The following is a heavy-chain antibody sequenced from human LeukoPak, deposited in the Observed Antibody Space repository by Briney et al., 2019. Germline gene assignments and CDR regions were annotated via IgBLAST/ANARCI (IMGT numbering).Heavy chain of an antibody. Sequence: SETLSLTCAVYGGSFSGYYWSWIRQPPGKGLEWIGEINHSGSTNYNPSLKSRVTISVDTSKNQSSLKLSSVTAADTAVYYCARVNRSGLWYTRYFDYWGQGTLVTVSS. J-gene: IGHJ4*02. D-gene: IGHD2-8*01. V-gene: IGHV4-34*01. CDR3: ARVNRSGLWYTRYFDY. CDR1: GGSFSGYY. CDR2: INHSGST.